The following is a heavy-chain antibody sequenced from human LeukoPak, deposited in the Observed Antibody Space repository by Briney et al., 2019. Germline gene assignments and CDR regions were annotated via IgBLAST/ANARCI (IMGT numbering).Heavy chain of an antibody. CDR2: IYSGGST. J-gene: IGHJ4*02. Sequence: GGSLRLSCAASGFTVSSNYMSWVRQAPGKGLEWVSVIYSGGSTYYADSVKGRFTISRDNSKNTLYLQMNSLRAEDTAVYYCARAHIAAAFGYSSGWSFDYWGQGTLVTVSS. CDR1: GFTVSSNY. V-gene: IGHV3-53*01. CDR3: ARAHIAAAFGYSSGWSFDY. D-gene: IGHD6-19*01.